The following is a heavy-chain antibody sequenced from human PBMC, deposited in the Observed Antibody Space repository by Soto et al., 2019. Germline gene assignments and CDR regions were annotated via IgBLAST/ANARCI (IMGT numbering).Heavy chain of an antibody. CDR1: GGSISSCSYY. CDR2: IYYSGRT. D-gene: IGHD2-15*01. J-gene: IGHJ6*02. Sequence: PSETLSLTCTVSGGSISSCSYYGGWIRQPPGKGLECIGSIYYSGRTYYNPSLKSRVTISVDTSKNQFSLKLSSVTAADTAVYYCARHIDCRGGSCYLYYYYGMEVWGQGTTVTVSS. V-gene: IGHV4-39*01. CDR3: ARHIDCRGGSCYLYYYYGMEV.